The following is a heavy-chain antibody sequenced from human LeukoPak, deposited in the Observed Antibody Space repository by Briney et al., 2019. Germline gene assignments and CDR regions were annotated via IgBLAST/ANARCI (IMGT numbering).Heavy chain of an antibody. CDR2: ISGDGGNT. V-gene: IGHV3-23*01. CDR3: AKDHYYDRSGFLAK. D-gene: IGHD3-22*01. Sequence: PGGSLRLSCTASGFLFNSQAMSWVRQAPGKRLEWVSHISGDGGNTYYADSLKGRFIVSRDNAKNTLFLQMNSLRVEDTAVYYCAKDHYYDRSGFLAKWGQGTLVIVSS. CDR1: GFLFNSQA. J-gene: IGHJ1*01.